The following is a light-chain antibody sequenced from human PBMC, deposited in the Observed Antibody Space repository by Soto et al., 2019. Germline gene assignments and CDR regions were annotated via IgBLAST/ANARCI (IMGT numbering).Light chain of an antibody. J-gene: IGKJ1*01. V-gene: IGKV1-17*01. CDR3: LQHNNYPPT. CDR1: QDIRID. CDR2: AAS. Sequence: DIQMTQSPSSLCASVGDRVTITCRASQDIRIDLGWFQQKPGKAPKRLIYAASSLQSGVPSRFSGSGSGTELTLTISSLQPEDFATYYCLQHNNYPPTFGQGTKVEI.